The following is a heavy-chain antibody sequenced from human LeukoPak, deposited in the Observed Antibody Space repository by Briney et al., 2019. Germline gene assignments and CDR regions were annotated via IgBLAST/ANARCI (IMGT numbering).Heavy chain of an antibody. V-gene: IGHV1-18*01. Sequence: GASVKVSCKASGYTFTSYGISWVRQAPGQGLEWMGWISAYNGNTNYAQKLQGRVTMTTDTSTSTAYMELRSLRSDDTAVYYCAKAPLIAAPKHFDYWGQGTLVTVSS. J-gene: IGHJ4*02. D-gene: IGHD6-13*01. CDR3: AKAPLIAAPKHFDY. CDR2: ISAYNGNT. CDR1: GYTFTSYG.